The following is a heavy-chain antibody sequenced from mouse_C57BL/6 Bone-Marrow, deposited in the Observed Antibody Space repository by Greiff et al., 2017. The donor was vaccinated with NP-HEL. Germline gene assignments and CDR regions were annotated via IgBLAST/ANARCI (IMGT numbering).Heavy chain of an antibody. D-gene: IGHD2-4*01. V-gene: IGHV5-12*01. CDR2: ISNGGGST. J-gene: IGHJ2*01. CDR1: GFTFSDYY. Sequence: EVKLMESGGGLVQPGGSLKLSCAASGFTFSDYYMYWVRQTPEKRLEWVAYISNGGGSTYYLDTVKGRFTISRDNAKNTLYLQMSRLKSEDTAMYYCARLDYDSFDYWGQGTTLTVSS. CDR3: ARLDYDSFDY.